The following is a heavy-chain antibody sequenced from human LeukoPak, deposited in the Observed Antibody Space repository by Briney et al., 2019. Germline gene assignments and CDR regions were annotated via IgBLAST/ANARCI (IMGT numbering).Heavy chain of an antibody. CDR3: ARVSGPRWVDWLLVY. D-gene: IGHD3-9*01. CDR1: GYTFTGYY. J-gene: IGHJ4*02. V-gene: IGHV1-2*02. CDR2: INPNSGGT. Sequence: ASVKVSCKASGYTFTGYYMHWVRQAPGQGLEWMGWINPNSGGTNYAQKFQGRVTITADKSTSTAYMELSSLRSEDTAVYYCARVSGPRWVDWLLVYWGQGTLVTVSS.